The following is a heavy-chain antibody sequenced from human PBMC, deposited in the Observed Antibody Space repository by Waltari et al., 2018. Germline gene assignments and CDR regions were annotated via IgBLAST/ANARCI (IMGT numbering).Heavy chain of an antibody. CDR1: GSSFTSYA. Sequence: QVALVQSGPELKKPGASVKVSCRASGSSFTSYAINWVRQAPGRGFELMGWINTNSGNPTYVQGFTGRFVFSLDTSVSTAFLQINSLEAEDTAVYYCAREVVPAATIVVNWFDPWGQGTLVTVSS. V-gene: IGHV7-4-1*02. CDR2: INTNSGNP. CDR3: AREVVPAATIVVNWFDP. D-gene: IGHD2-2*01. J-gene: IGHJ5*02.